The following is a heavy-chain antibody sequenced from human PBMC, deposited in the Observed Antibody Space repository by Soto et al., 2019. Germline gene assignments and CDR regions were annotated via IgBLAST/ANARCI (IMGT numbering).Heavy chain of an antibody. Sequence: QVQLVESGGGVVQPGRSLRLSCAASGFTFSSYGMHWVRQAPGKGLEWVAVIWYDGSNKYYADSVKGRFTISRDNSNNTLYLQMNSLRDEETAVYYCARGYCSGGSCPDPFDIWGQVTMVTVSS. D-gene: IGHD2-15*01. CDR1: GFTFSSYG. CDR2: IWYDGSNK. CDR3: ARGYCSGGSCPDPFDI. J-gene: IGHJ3*02. V-gene: IGHV3-33*01.